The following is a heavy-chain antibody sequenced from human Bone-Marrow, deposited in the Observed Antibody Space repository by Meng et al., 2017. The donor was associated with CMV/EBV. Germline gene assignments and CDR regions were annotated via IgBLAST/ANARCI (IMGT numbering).Heavy chain of an antibody. CDR3: ARSAHCSSTSCYKELRFLEWLSPSYYYYGMDV. J-gene: IGHJ6*02. Sequence: ASVKVSCKASGYTFTCYGISWVRQAPGQGLEWMGWISAYNGNTNYAQKLQGRVTMTTDTSTSTAYMELRSLRSDDTAVYYCARSAHCSSTSCYKELRFLEWLSPSYYYYGMDVWGQGTTVTVSS. CDR1: GYTFTCYG. CDR2: ISAYNGNT. V-gene: IGHV1-18*01. D-gene: IGHD2-2*02.